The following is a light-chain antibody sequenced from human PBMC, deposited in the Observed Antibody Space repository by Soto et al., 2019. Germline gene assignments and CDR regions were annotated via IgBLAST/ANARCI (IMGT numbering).Light chain of an antibody. V-gene: IGKV3-20*01. Sequence: EIALTQSPGTLSLSPGERATLSCRASQRVGNSYLAWYQQKPGQARRLLIYGSSSRATGTPDRFSGSGSGTDFTLTISRLEPEDFAVYYCQQYGSLYTFGQGTKLEIK. CDR2: GSS. CDR3: QQYGSLYT. CDR1: QRVGNSY. J-gene: IGKJ2*01.